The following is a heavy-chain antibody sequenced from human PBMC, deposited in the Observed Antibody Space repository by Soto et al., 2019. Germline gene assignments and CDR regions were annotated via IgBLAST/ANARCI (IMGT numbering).Heavy chain of an antibody. D-gene: IGHD6-13*01. V-gene: IGHV3-66*01. CDR2: IYSGGST. CDR1: RFTVSSNY. J-gene: IGHJ3*02. CDR3: ASLSSSWTLGAFDI. Sequence: PGGSLRLSCAASRFTVSSNYMSWVRQAPGKGLEWVSVIYSGGSTYYADSIKGRFTNSRDNSKNTLYLQMNNLRAEDTVVYYCASLSSSWTLGAFDIWGQGTMVTVSS.